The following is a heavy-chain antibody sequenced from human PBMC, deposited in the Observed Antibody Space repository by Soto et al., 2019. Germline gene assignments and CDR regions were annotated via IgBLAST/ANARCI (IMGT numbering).Heavy chain of an antibody. D-gene: IGHD3-22*01. CDR3: ARDYHKISPRNYYDSSGYYPPHFDD. V-gene: IGHV1-2*04. CDR2: INPNSGGT. J-gene: IGHJ4*02. CDR1: GYTFTGYY. Sequence: ASVKVSCKASGYTFTGYYMHWVRQAPGQGLEWMGWINPNSGGTNYAQKFQGWVTMTRDTSISTAYMELSRLRSDDTAVYYCARDYHKISPRNYYDSSGYYPPHFDDWGQGTLVTVSS.